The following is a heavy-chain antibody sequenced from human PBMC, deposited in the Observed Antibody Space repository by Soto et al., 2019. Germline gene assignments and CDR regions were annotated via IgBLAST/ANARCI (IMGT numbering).Heavy chain of an antibody. CDR1: GYTFTSYD. J-gene: IGHJ5*02. D-gene: IGHD6-19*01. CDR3: ARRSGWSVRRSINWFDP. V-gene: IGHV1-8*01. Sequence: QVQLVQSGAEVKKPGASVKVSCKASGYTFTSYDINWVRQATGQGLEWMGWMNPNSGNTGYAQKFQGRVTMTRNTSISTADMELSSLRSEDTAVYYCARRSGWSVRRSINWFDPWGQGTLVTVSS. CDR2: MNPNSGNT.